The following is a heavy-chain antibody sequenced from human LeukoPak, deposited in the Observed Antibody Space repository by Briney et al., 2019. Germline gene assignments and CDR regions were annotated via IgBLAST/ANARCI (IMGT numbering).Heavy chain of an antibody. V-gene: IGHV4-59*08. Sequence: SETLSLTCTVSGGSIDTYCWSWLRQPPGKGLEWMGYIKFTGTTRYNPSLKSRVTISLDKSKNLFSWELKSLTAADTAVYSFAXXXXVPSFSNTYDHWGQGTLV. CDR2: IKFTGTT. CDR1: GGSIDTYC. CDR3: AXXXXVPSFSNTYDH. J-gene: IGHJ5*02.